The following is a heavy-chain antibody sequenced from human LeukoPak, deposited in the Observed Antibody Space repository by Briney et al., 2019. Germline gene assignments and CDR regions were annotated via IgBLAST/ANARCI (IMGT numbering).Heavy chain of an antibody. CDR1: GFTFSSYG. D-gene: IGHD5-24*01. CDR2: ISYDGSNK. Sequence: PGRSLRLSCAASGFTFSSYGMHWVRQAPGKGLEWVAVISYDGSNKYYADSVKGRFTISRDNSKNTLYLQMNSLRAEDTAVYYCAKEDGVWDSYFDYWGQGTLVTVSS. J-gene: IGHJ4*02. V-gene: IGHV3-30*18. CDR3: AKEDGVWDSYFDY.